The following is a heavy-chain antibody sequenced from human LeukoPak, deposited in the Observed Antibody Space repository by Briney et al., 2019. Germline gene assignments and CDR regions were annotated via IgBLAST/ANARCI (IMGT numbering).Heavy chain of an antibody. J-gene: IGHJ6*02. CDR2: IWYDGSNK. CDR3: ARDKKVLGPEAYYYGMDV. D-gene: IGHD4/OR15-4a*01. CDR1: GFTFRSHA. Sequence: GGSLRLSCATSGFTFRSHAMHWVRQSPGKGLEWVAQIWYDGSNKYYADSVKGRFTISRDNSKNTLYLQMNSLRAEDTAVYYCARDKKVLGPEAYYYGMDVWGQGTTVTVSS. V-gene: IGHV3-30*02.